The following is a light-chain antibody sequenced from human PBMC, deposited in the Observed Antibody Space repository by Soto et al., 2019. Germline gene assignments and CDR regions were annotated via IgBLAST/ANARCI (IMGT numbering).Light chain of an antibody. J-gene: IGLJ2*01. V-gene: IGLV1-40*01. CDR2: GNS. Sequence: QAVVTQPPSVSGAPGQRGTISCTGSSSNIGAGYDVHWYQQLPGTAPKLLIYGNSNRPSGVPDLFSGSKSGTSASLAITGLQAEDEADYYCQSYDSSLSALFGGGTKVTVL. CDR1: SSNIGAGYD. CDR3: QSYDSSLSAL.